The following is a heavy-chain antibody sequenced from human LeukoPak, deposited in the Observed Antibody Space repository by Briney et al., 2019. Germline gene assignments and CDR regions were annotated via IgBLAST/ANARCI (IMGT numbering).Heavy chain of an antibody. CDR1: GFTFSTSW. CDR2: ISGDGSRT. J-gene: IGHJ4*02. V-gene: IGHV3-74*01. Sequence: GGSLRLSCVASGFTFSTSWMHWVRQVPGKDLVWVSLISGDGSRTTYADSVKGRFTISRDNAKNSLYLQMNNLRAEDTAVYYCARDEPNLYSGSLGWGQGTLVTVSS. D-gene: IGHD1-26*01. CDR3: ARDEPNLYSGSLG.